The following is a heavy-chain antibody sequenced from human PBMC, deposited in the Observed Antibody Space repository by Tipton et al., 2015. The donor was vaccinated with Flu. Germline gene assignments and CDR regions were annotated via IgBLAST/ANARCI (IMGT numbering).Heavy chain of an antibody. V-gene: IGHV4-59*02. CDR1: GDSVNYYY. D-gene: IGHD5-12*01. CDR2: SYYSGST. CDR3: ARDLRGYSGYTGGDAFDI. J-gene: IGHJ3*02. Sequence: TLSLTCTVSGDSVNYYYWNWIRQPPGKGLEWIGFSYYSGSTAYNPSLKSRVTISVDTSRNQFSLRLSSATAADTAIYYCARDLRGYSGYTGGDAFDIWGQGTMVTVSS.